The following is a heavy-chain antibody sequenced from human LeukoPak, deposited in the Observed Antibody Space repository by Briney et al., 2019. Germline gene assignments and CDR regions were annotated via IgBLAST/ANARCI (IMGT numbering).Heavy chain of an antibody. D-gene: IGHD5-12*01. CDR1: GGSISSYY. J-gene: IGHJ6*03. Sequence: SETLSLTCTVSGGSISSYYWSWIRQPAGKGLEWIGRIYTSGSTNYNPSLKSRVTMSVDTSKNQFSLKLSSVTAADTAVYYCARRRPATTYLYYYYMDVWGKGTTVTVSS. CDR2: IYTSGST. CDR3: ARRRPATTYLYYYYMDV. V-gene: IGHV4-4*07.